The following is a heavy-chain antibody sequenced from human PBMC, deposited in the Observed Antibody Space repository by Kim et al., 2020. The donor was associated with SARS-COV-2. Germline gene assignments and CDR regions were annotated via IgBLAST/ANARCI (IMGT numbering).Heavy chain of an antibody. V-gene: IGHV3-74*01. J-gene: IGHJ4*02. D-gene: IGHD2-8*02. CDR2: INSDGSST. CDR1: GFTFSSYW. Sequence: GGSLRLSCAASGFTFSSYWMHWVRQAPGKGLVWVSRINSDGSSTSYADSVKGRFTISRGNAKNTLYLQMNSLRAEDTAVYYCARDGSSGLLVFLWGQGTLVTVSS. CDR3: ARDGSSGLLVFL.